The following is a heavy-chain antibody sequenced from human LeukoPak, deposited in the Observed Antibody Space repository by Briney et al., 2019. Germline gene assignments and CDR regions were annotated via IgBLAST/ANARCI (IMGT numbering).Heavy chain of an antibody. CDR1: GFTFSSYS. Sequence: GGSLRLSCAASGFTFSSYSMHWVRQAPGKGLEWVSYISSRSSTIYYADSVKGRFTISRDNAKNSLYLQMNSLRAGDTAVYYCARGWGSGIVNWGQGTLVTVSS. CDR3: ARGWGSGIVN. V-gene: IGHV3-48*01. CDR2: ISSRSSTI. D-gene: IGHD1-26*01. J-gene: IGHJ4*02.